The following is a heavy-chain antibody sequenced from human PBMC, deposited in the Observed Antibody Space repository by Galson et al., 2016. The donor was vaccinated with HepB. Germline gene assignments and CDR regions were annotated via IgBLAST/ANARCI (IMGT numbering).Heavy chain of an antibody. J-gene: IGHJ4*01. V-gene: IGHV4-39*07. D-gene: IGHD3-3*01. CDR2: IYYSGST. Sequence: SETLSLTCTVSGGSISSNNHYWAWIRLPPGTGLAWIGSIYYSGSTYYNPSLSSRVTISIDNSNNQLSLRPSSVTAADTAVYYCARHTSVSGTRGFDSWGQGTLVTVSS. CDR1: GGSISSNNHY. CDR3: ARHTSVSGTRGFDS.